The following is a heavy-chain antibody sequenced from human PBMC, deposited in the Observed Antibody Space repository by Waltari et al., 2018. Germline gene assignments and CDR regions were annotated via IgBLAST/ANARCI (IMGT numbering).Heavy chain of an antibody. Sequence: QVQLVQSGAEVKKPGSSVKVSCKASGGTFSSYAIGWVRQAPGQGLEWMGGSIPIFGTANYAQKFQGRVTITADESTSTAYMELSSLRSEDTAVYYCASHSSSFYYYYGMDVWGQGTTVTVSS. D-gene: IGHD6-13*01. CDR1: GGTFSSYA. CDR2: SIPIFGTA. CDR3: ASHSSSFYYYYGMDV. V-gene: IGHV1-69*01. J-gene: IGHJ6*02.